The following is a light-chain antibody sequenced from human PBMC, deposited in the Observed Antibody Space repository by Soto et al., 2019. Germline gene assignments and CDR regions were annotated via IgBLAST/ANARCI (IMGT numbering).Light chain of an antibody. CDR3: QHSYSSPWT. CDR2: GAS. J-gene: IGKJ1*01. Sequence: DIQMTQSPSSLSASVGDRVTITCRASQSSSNSLNWYQQKPGKAPKLLIYGASTLQSGVPSMFSGSGSGTEFTLTISSLQPEDFATYYCQHSYSSPWTFGQGTKVEIK. CDR1: QSSSNS. V-gene: IGKV1-39*01.